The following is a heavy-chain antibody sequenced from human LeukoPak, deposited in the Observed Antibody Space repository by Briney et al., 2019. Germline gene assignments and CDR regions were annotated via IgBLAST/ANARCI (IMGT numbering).Heavy chain of an antibody. V-gene: IGHV4-59*08. Sequence: SETLSLTCTVSGGSISSYYWSWIRQPPGKGLEWIGYIYYSGSTNYNPSLKSRVTISVDTSKNQFSLKLSSVSAADTAVYYCARRTRVRDAFDIWGQGTMVTVSS. J-gene: IGHJ3*02. D-gene: IGHD1-1*01. CDR1: GGSISSYY. CDR2: IYYSGST. CDR3: ARRTRVRDAFDI.